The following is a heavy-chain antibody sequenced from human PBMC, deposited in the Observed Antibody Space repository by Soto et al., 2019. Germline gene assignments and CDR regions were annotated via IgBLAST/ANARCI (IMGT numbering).Heavy chain of an antibody. D-gene: IGHD6-13*01. CDR2: ISDSNNYI. CDR3: ARKQEDAFDI. V-gene: IGHV3-21*01. J-gene: IGHJ3*02. Sequence: GSLRLSCAASGFIFSSYSMNWVRQAPGKGLEWVSCISDSNNYIYYVDSVKGRFTISRDNAKNSLYLQMNSLRAEDTAVYYCARKQEDAFDIWGRGTMVTVS. CDR1: GFIFSSYS.